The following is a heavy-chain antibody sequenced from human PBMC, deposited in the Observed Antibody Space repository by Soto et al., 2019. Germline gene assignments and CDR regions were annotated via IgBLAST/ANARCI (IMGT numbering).Heavy chain of an antibody. Sequence: ASVKVSCKTSGYTFTGYYIHWVRQAPGQGLERMGGISPNSGGTNYAQKFQGRVTMTRDTSISTAYMELTRLRSDDKAVYYCATPSGVGNGPDYFDYWGQGTLVTVSS. CDR1: GYTFTGYY. D-gene: IGHD2-8*01. V-gene: IGHV1-2*02. J-gene: IGHJ4*02. CDR3: ATPSGVGNGPDYFDY. CDR2: ISPNSGGT.